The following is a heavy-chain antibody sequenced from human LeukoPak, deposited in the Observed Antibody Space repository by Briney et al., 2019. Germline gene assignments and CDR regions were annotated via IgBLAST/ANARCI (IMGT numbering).Heavy chain of an antibody. D-gene: IGHD3-22*01. J-gene: IGHJ4*02. CDR2: IKQDGSEK. CDR3: ARGGTVVEIDY. V-gene: IGHV3-7*03. CDR1: GYTFSSYW. Sequence: GGSLRLSCAASGYTFSSYWMSWVRQAPGKGLEWVANIKQDGSEKYYVDSVKGRFTISRDNSKNTLYLQMNSLRAEDTAVYYCARGGTVVEIDYWGQGTLVTVSS.